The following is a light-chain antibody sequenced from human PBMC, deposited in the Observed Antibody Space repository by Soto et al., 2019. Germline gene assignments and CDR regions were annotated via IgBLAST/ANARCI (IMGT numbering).Light chain of an antibody. V-gene: IGKV3-11*01. J-gene: IGKJ5*01. CDR3: QQRSNWPPT. CDR2: DAS. CDR1: QNVSSY. Sequence: EIVLTQSPATLSLSPGERATLSCRASQNVSSYLAWYQQKLGQAPRLLIYDASNRATGIPARFSGSGSGIDFTLTISSLEPEDFAVYYCQQRSNWPPTFGQGTRLEIK.